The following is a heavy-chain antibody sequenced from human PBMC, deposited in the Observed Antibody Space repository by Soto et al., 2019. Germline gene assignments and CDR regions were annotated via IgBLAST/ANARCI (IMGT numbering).Heavy chain of an antibody. CDR1: GYTFTSYA. D-gene: IGHD2-15*01. CDR3: ARGARCSGGSCYWDWFDP. CDR2: INAGNGNT. J-gene: IGHJ5*02. V-gene: IGHV1-3*01. Sequence: ASVKVSCKASGYTFTSYAMHWVRQAPGQRLEWMGWINAGNGNTKYSQKFQGRVTITRDTSASTAYMELSSLRSEDTAVYYCARGARCSGGSCYWDWFDPWGQGTLVTVSS.